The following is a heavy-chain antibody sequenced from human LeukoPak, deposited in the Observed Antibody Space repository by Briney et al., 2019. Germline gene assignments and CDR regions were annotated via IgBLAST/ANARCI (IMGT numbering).Heavy chain of an antibody. CDR1: GFTFSSYW. D-gene: IGHD2-15*01. Sequence: PGGSLRLSCAASGFTFSSYWMSWVRQAPGKGLEWVANIKQDGSEKYYVDSVKGRFTISRDNAKNSLYLQMNSLRAEDTAVYYCAKDPDIGYCSGGSCYDFFDYWGQGTLVTVSS. CDR3: AKDPDIGYCSGGSCYDFFDY. J-gene: IGHJ4*02. V-gene: IGHV3-7*03. CDR2: IKQDGSEK.